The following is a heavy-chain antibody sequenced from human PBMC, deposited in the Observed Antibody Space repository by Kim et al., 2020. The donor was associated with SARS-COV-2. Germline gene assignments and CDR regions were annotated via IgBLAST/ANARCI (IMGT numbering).Heavy chain of an antibody. J-gene: IGHJ4*02. Sequence: VKGRFTTSRDNAKNSLYLQMNSLRAEDTAVYYCARGRDYYDSSGYPPLGYWGQGTLVTVSS. D-gene: IGHD3-22*01. CDR3: ARGRDYYDSSGYPPLGY. V-gene: IGHV3-21*01.